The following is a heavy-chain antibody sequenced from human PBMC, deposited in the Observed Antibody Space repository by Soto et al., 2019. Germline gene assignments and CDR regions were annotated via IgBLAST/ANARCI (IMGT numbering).Heavy chain of an antibody. J-gene: IGHJ6*02. V-gene: IGHV1-18*01. Sequence: QVHLVQSGAEVKKPGASVKASCKASGYTFTSCGISWVRQAPGQGLEWMGLINTYNGYTKYPQNFQGRVTMTTDTSTGTVYMELRSLTSDDTAVYYCARDVTKGLDVWGQGTTVTVSS. CDR3: ARDVTKGLDV. CDR2: INTYNGYT. CDR1: GYTFTSCG. D-gene: IGHD4-4*01.